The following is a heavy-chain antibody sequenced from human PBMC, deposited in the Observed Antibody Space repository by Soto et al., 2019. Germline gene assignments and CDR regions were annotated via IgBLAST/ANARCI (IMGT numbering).Heavy chain of an antibody. Sequence: QVQLVQSGAEVKKPGSSVKVSCKASGGTFSTYAISWVRQAPGQGLEWMGGIIPIFGTANYAQKFQGRVTITADESTSTADMELSSLRSEDTAVYYCARVRKYSSSSSYYYGMDVWGQGTTVTVSS. V-gene: IGHV1-69*01. CDR2: IIPIFGTA. D-gene: IGHD6-6*01. CDR1: GGTFSTYA. J-gene: IGHJ6*02. CDR3: ARVRKYSSSSSYYYGMDV.